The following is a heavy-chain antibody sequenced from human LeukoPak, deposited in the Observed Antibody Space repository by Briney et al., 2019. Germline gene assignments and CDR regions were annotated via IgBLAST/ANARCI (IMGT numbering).Heavy chain of an antibody. CDR3: ARDLLGGAADAEYFQH. D-gene: IGHD6-25*01. Sequence: SVKVSCKASGGTFSNYAISWVRQAPGQGLERMGGIIPIFGTANYAQKFQGRVTITTDKSTSTAYMELSSLRSEDTAVYYCARDLLGGAADAEYFQHWGQGTLVTVSS. J-gene: IGHJ1*01. CDR2: IIPIFGTA. CDR1: GGTFSNYA. V-gene: IGHV1-69*05.